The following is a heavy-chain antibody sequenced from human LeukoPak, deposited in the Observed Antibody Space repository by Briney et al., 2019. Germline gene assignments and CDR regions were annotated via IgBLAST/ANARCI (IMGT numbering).Heavy chain of an antibody. CDR1: GYTFTSYD. CDR2: INPNSGGT. Sequence: ASVKVSCKASGYTFTSYDINWVRQAPGQGLEWMGWINPNSGGTNYAQKFQGRVTMTTDTSTSTAYMELRSLRSDDTAVYYCARGVIPEYGDTTYYFDYWGQGTLVTVSS. D-gene: IGHD4-17*01. J-gene: IGHJ4*02. CDR3: ARGVIPEYGDTTYYFDY. V-gene: IGHV1-2*02.